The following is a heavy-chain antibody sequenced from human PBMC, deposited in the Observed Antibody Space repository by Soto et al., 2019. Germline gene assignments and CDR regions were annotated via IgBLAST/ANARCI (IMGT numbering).Heavy chain of an antibody. CDR1: GFTFSRYG. V-gene: IGHV3-33*01. J-gene: IGHJ6*02. D-gene: IGHD2-8*01. Sequence: QAQLVESGGGVVQPGRSLRLSCAASGFTFSRYGMHWVRQSPGKGLEWVAVIWHDGSYTAYADSVKGRFTISRDNSKNTLFLQMNRLRAEDTAVFYCAREEINGRRDNGLDVWGQGTTVTVSS. CDR3: AREEINGRRDNGLDV. CDR2: IWHDGSYT.